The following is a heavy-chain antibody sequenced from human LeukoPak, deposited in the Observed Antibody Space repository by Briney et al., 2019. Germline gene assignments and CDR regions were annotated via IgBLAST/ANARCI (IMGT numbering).Heavy chain of an antibody. V-gene: IGHV3-30*18. CDR1: GFTFSSYG. CDR3: AKDRLRSSSTFFDY. Sequence: TGGSLRLSCEASGFTFSSYGMHWVRQAPGKGLEWVAVISYDGSNKYHVDSVKGRFTISRDNSKNTLYLQMNSLRAEDTAVYYCAKDRLRSSSTFFDYWGQGTLVTVSS. J-gene: IGHJ4*02. D-gene: IGHD2-2*01. CDR2: ISYDGSNK.